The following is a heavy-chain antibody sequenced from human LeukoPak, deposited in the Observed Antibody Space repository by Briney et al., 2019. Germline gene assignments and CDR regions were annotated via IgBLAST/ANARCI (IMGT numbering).Heavy chain of an antibody. CDR1: GYTFTGYY. D-gene: IGHD3-3*01. Sequence: ASVKVSCKASGYTFTGYYMHWVRQAPGQGLEWMGWINPNSGGTNYAQKFQGRVTMTRDTSISTAYMELSRLRSDDTAVYYCARGHKILHTIFGVVTLFDYWGQGTLVTVSS. CDR3: ARGHKILHTIFGVVTLFDY. V-gene: IGHV1-2*02. J-gene: IGHJ4*02. CDR2: INPNSGGT.